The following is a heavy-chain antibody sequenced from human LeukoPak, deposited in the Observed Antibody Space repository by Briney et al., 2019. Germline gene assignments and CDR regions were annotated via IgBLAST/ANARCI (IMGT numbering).Heavy chain of an antibody. CDR1: GFPFSSYA. D-gene: IGHD4-17*01. V-gene: IGHV3-64D*09. Sequence: PGGSLRLSCAASGFPFSSYAMHWVRQAPGKGLEYVSAISSNGGSTYYADSVKGRFTISRDNSKNTLYLQMSSLRAEDTAVYYCARGLATTVTTGPYHFDSWGQGTLVTVSS. J-gene: IGHJ4*02. CDR3: ARGLATTVTTGPYHFDS. CDR2: ISSNGGST.